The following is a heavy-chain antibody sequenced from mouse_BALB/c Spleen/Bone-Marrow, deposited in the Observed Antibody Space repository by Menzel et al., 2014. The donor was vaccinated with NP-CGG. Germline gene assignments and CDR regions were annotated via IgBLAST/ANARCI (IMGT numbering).Heavy chain of an antibody. CDR3: TRGYYYGSSYVFDY. V-gene: IGHV6-6*02. CDR2: IRLKSNNYAT. CDR1: GFTFSNYW. J-gene: IGHJ2*01. Sequence: EVQRVESGGGLVQPGGSMKLSCVASGFTFSNYWMNWVRQSPEKGLEWVAEIRLKSNNYATHYAESVKGRFTISRDDSKSSVYLQMNNLRAEDTGIYYCTRGYYYGSSYVFDYWGRGTTLTVSS. D-gene: IGHD1-1*01.